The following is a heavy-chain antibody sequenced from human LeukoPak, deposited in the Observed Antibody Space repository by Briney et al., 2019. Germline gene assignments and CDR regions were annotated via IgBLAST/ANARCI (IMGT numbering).Heavy chain of an antibody. CDR2: IIASGDSA. J-gene: IGHJ4*02. Sequence: GGSLRLSCEASGFSFSTVPMSWVRQVPGKGLECVSYIIASGDSAYYADSVRGRFTISRDNSKNTLYLQMDDLRAEDSAVYYCATHILFWSGLFDSWGQGALVSVSS. V-gene: IGHV3-23*01. D-gene: IGHD3-3*01. CDR3: ATHILFWSGLFDS. CDR1: GFSFSTVP.